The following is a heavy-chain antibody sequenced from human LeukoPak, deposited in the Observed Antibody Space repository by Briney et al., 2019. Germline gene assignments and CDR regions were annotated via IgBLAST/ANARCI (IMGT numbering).Heavy chain of an antibody. Sequence: PGGSLRLFCAASGFTFSSYSMNWVRQAPGKGLEWVSSISSSSSYIYYADSVKGRFTISRDNAKNSLYLQMNSLRAEDTAVYYCARDSWVSTLMNREGPNWFDPWGQGTLVTVSS. D-gene: IGHD3-16*01. CDR3: ARDSWVSTLMNREGPNWFDP. V-gene: IGHV3-21*01. CDR2: ISSSSSYI. J-gene: IGHJ5*02. CDR1: GFTFSSYS.